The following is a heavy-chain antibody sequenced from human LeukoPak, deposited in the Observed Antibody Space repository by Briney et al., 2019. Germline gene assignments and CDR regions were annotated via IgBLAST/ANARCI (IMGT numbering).Heavy chain of an antibody. CDR3: ARIAVTYTFDY. CDR2: ISSDSSAI. D-gene: IGHD4-17*01. Sequence: RTGGSLRLSCAASGFTFITYSMNWVRQAPGEGLEWISYISSDSSAIYYADSVKGRFTISRDNAKNSLYLQMNSLRAEDTAVYYCARIAVTYTFDYWGQGTLVTVSS. J-gene: IGHJ4*02. V-gene: IGHV3-48*04. CDR1: GFTFITYS.